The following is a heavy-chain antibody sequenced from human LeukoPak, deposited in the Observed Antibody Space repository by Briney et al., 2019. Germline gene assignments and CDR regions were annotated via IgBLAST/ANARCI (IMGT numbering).Heavy chain of an antibody. CDR3: ARDGYDFWSDYPTTLDY. J-gene: IGHJ4*02. Sequence: GGSLRLSCAVSGFNFSTYNMNWVRQAPGKGLEWVSYISTSSRTIYYADSVKGRFTISRDNAKNSLYLRMNSLRAEDTAVYYYARDGYDFWSDYPTTLDYWGQGTLVTVSS. CDR2: ISTSSRTI. V-gene: IGHV3-48*01. CDR1: GFNFSTYN. D-gene: IGHD3-3*01.